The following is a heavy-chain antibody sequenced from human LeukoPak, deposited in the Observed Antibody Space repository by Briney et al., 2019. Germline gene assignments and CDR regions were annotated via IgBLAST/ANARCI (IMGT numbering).Heavy chain of an antibody. CDR3: ARGSADNWNDGAPDY. Sequence: SETLSLTCTVSGGSISSSSYYGGWTRQPPGKGREWIGSLDYSGSTYYNPSLKSRVTISVDTSKNQFSLKLSSVTAADTAVYYCARGSADNWNDGAPDYWGQGTLVTVSS. V-gene: IGHV4-39*01. J-gene: IGHJ4*02. CDR2: LDYSGST. D-gene: IGHD1-20*01. CDR1: GGSISSSSYY.